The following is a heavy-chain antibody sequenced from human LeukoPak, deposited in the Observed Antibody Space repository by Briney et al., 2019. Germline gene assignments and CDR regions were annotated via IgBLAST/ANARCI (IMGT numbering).Heavy chain of an antibody. CDR3: ARGPRAAAAGSVY. D-gene: IGHD6-13*01. Sequence: SGGSLRLSCAASGFTFCSYWMHWVRQAPGKGLVWVSRINSDASTTSYADSVKGRFTISRDNAKNTLHLQMNSLRAEDTAVYYCARGPRAAAAGSVYWGQGTLVTVSS. CDR1: GFTFCSYW. V-gene: IGHV3-74*01. CDR2: INSDASTT. J-gene: IGHJ4*02.